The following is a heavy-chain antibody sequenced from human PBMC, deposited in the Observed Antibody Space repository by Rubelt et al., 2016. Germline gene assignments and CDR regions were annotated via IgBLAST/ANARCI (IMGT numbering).Heavy chain of an antibody. CDR3: ARGVYSSAWVTGWYGLDV. Sequence: QVQLQQWGAGLLKPSETLSLTCAVHGGSFSGYYWSWIRQSPGKGLEWIGEINYSGSSNYNPSLQSRVTISVDTSRSQFPRKLPSGNAADTAVYDCARGVYSSAWVTGWYGLDVWGQGTTVTVSS. V-gene: IGHV4-34*01. CDR1: GGSFSGYY. D-gene: IGHD6-25*01. CDR2: INYSGSS. J-gene: IGHJ6*02.